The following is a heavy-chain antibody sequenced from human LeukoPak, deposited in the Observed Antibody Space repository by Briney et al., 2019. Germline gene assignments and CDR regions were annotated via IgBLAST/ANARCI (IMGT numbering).Heavy chain of an antibody. J-gene: IGHJ4*02. CDR1: GFTFSNYW. Sequence: GGSLRLSCAASGFTFSNYWMHWVRQAPGKGLVWVSLISGDGSSRNYADSVKGRFTISRDNAKNTLYLQMNSLRAEDTAVYYCASASSHRIAAGGDYWGQGTLVTVSS. CDR3: ASASSHRIAAGGDY. V-gene: IGHV3-74*01. CDR2: ISGDGSSR. D-gene: IGHD6-13*01.